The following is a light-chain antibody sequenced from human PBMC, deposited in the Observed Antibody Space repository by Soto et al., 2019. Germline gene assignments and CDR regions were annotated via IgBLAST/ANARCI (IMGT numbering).Light chain of an antibody. CDR3: QQRTNWPLT. CDR1: QRVTTF. CDR2: DAS. J-gene: IGKJ4*01. Sequence: EIVLTQSPVTLSLSPGERATLSCRARQRVTTFLAWYQQKPGQAPRLLNYDASNRATGIPARFSGSGSGTDFTLTISSLEPEDFAVYYCQQRTNWPLTFGGGTKVEIK. V-gene: IGKV3-11*01.